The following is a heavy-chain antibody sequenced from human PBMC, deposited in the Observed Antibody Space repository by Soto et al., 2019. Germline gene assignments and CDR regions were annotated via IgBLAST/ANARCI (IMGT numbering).Heavy chain of an antibody. V-gene: IGHV2-26*01. CDR1: GFSLSNARMG. CDR3: ARISVDGTLVYCSSTSCYTGYYYYGMDV. D-gene: IGHD2-2*02. Sequence: QVTLKESGPVLVKPTETLTLTCTVSGFSLSNARMGVSWIRQPPGKALEWLAHIFSTDEKSYSTSLKSRLTISKDTSKSQVVLTMTNMDPVDTATYYCARISVDGTLVYCSSTSCYTGYYYYGMDVWGQGTTVTVSS. J-gene: IGHJ6*02. CDR2: IFSTDEK.